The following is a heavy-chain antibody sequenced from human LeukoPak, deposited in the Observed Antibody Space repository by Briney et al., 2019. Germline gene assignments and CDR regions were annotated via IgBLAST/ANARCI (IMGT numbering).Heavy chain of an antibody. CDR1: GGTFSSYA. CDR2: IIPIFGTA. Sequence: SVKVSCKASGGTFSSYAISWVRQAPGQGLEWMGGIIPIFGTANYAQKFQGRVTITADKSTSTAYMELSSLRSEDTAVYYCARVSSAGYTSGWYPISYYYYYMDVWGKGTTVTVSS. J-gene: IGHJ6*03. V-gene: IGHV1-69*06. CDR3: ARVSSAGYTSGWYPISYYYYYMDV. D-gene: IGHD6-19*01.